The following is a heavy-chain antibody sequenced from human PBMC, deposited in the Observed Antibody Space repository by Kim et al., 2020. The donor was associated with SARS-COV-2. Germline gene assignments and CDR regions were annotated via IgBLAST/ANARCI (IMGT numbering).Heavy chain of an antibody. D-gene: IGHD2-2*01. CDR1: GYTFTSYG. V-gene: IGHV1-18*01. CDR3: AIVYCSSTSCYARENFDY. CDR2: ISAYNGNT. Sequence: ASVKVSCKASGYTFTSYGISWVRQAPGQGLEWMGWISAYNGNTNYAQKLQGRVTMTTDTSTSTAYMELRSLRSDDTAVYYCAIVYCSSTSCYARENFDYWGQGTLVTVSS. J-gene: IGHJ4*02.